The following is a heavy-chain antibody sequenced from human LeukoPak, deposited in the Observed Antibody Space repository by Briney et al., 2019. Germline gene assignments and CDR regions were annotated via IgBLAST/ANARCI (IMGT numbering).Heavy chain of an antibody. CDR2: VYYSGST. CDR1: GGSISSGGYY. D-gene: IGHD3-10*01. Sequence: SETLSLTCTVSGGSISSGGYYWRWIRQHPGKGLEWIGYVYYSGSTYYNPSLKSRVTISVDTSKNQFSLKLSSVTAADTAVYYCAREPALLRFEDAFDIWGQGTMVTVSS. CDR3: AREPALLRFEDAFDI. V-gene: IGHV4-31*03. J-gene: IGHJ3*02.